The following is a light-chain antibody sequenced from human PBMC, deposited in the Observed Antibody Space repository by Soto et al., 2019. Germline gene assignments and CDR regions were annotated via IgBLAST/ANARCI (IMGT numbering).Light chain of an antibody. J-gene: IGKJ1*01. CDR2: WAS. Sequence: DIVMTQSPDSLAVSLAERATSTCKSSQNILERAKKKNNLAWYQQKSGQPPKLLIYWASLREPGVPDRFTGSGSGTDFTLTISSLQAEDVAVYYCQQYFTSPWTFGQGTKVEI. V-gene: IGKV4-1*01. CDR3: QQYFTSPWT. CDR1: QNILERAKKKNN.